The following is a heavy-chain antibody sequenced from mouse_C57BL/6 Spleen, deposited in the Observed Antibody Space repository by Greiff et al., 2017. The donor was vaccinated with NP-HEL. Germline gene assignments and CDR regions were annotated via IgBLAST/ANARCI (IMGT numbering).Heavy chain of an antibody. D-gene: IGHD2-5*01. Sequence: DVHLVESGGDLVKPGGSLKLSCAASGFTFSSYGMSWVRQTPDKRLEWVATISSGGSYTYYPDSVKGRFTISRDNAKNTLYLQMSSLKSEDTAMYYCARQGYSNYYFDYWGQGTTLTVSS. CDR1: GFTFSSYG. J-gene: IGHJ2*01. V-gene: IGHV5-6*01. CDR3: ARQGYSNYYFDY. CDR2: ISSGGSYT.